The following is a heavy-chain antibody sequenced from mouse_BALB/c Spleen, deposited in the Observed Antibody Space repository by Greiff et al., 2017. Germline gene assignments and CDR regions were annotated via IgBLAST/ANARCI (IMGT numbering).Heavy chain of an antibody. V-gene: IGHV1-69*02. J-gene: IGHJ1*01. Sequence: QVQLQQPGAELVRPGASVKLSCKASGYTFTSYWINWVKQRPGQGLEWIGNIYPSDSYTNYNQKFKDKATLTVDKSSSTAYMQLSSPTSEDSAVYYCTRWVTTVVATSYWYFDVWGAGTTVTVSS. CDR2: IYPSDSYT. CDR3: TRWVTTVVATSYWYFDV. CDR1: GYTFTSYW. D-gene: IGHD1-1*01.